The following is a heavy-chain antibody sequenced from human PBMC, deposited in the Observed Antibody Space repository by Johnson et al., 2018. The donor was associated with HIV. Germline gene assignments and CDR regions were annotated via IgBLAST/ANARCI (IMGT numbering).Heavy chain of an antibody. CDR2: IYSGGST. CDR1: GFTFSSYA. D-gene: IGHD4-17*01. Sequence: VQLVESGGGLVQPGGSLRLSCAASGFTFSSYAMNWVRQPPGTGLEWVSVIYSGGSTYYEDSVKGRFTISRDNSKNTLFLQMNSLRAEDTALYYCARDGTTGPSGDAFDIWGQGTMVTVSS. V-gene: IGHV3-66*02. J-gene: IGHJ3*02. CDR3: ARDGTTGPSGDAFDI.